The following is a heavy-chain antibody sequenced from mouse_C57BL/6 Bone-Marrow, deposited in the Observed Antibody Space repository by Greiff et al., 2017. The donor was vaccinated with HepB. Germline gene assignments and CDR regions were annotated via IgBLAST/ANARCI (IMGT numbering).Heavy chain of an antibody. CDR2: IWRGGST. D-gene: IGHD2-3*01. CDR3: AKNPIYDGYYDYYAMDY. Sequence: QVQLKESGPGLVQPSQSLSITCTVSGFSLTSYGVHWVRQSPGKGLEWLGVIWRGGSTDYNAAFMSRLSITKDNSKSQVFFKMNSLQADDTAIYYCAKNPIYDGYYDYYAMDYWGQGTSVTVSS. J-gene: IGHJ4*01. V-gene: IGHV2-5*01. CDR1: GFSLTSYG.